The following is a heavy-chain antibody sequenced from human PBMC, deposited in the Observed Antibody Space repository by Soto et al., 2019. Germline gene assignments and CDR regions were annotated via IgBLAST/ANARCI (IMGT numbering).Heavy chain of an antibody. Sequence: PGGSLRLSCVASGFTFSIYAMNWVRQAPGKGLEWVSAISAVGGSTYYADSMKGRFTISRDNSKNTLYLQMNSLRAEDTATYYCARASDRKGWGSTTFDIWGQGTMVTVSS. CDR1: GFTFSIYA. CDR2: ISAVGGST. D-gene: IGHD7-27*01. V-gene: IGHV3-23*01. J-gene: IGHJ3*02. CDR3: ARASDRKGWGSTTFDI.